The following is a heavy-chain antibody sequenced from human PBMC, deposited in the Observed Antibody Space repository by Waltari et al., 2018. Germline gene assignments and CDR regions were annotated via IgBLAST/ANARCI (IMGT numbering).Heavy chain of an antibody. CDR2: IKQDGSEK. V-gene: IGHV3-7*01. CDR1: GFTFSSYW. D-gene: IGHD3-3*01. J-gene: IGHJ4*02. Sequence: EVQLVESGGGLVQPGGSLRLSCAASGFTFSSYWMSWVRQAPGKGLEWVANIKQDGSEKYYVDSVKGRFTISRDNAKNSLYLQMNSLRAEDTAVYYCASSAGDFWSGYFLHFDYWGQGTLVTVSS. CDR3: ASSAGDFWSGYFLHFDY.